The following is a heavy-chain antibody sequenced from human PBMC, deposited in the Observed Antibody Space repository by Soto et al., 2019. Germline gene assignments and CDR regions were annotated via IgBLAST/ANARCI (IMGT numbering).Heavy chain of an antibody. Sequence: ASVKGSCKASGYTFPNYGLTWVRQAPAQGFEWMGWISAYNGETNYAEKFQGRVTLTTDTSTSTAYMELRSLRSDDTAIYYCASLVVTTPDSWGQGTLVTVSS. D-gene: IGHD5-12*01. CDR2: ISAYNGET. J-gene: IGHJ4*02. V-gene: IGHV1-18*01. CDR3: ASLVVTTPDS. CDR1: GYTFPNYG.